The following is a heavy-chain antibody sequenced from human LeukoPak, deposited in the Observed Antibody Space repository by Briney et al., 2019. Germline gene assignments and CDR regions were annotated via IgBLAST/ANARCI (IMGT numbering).Heavy chain of an antibody. CDR1: GYTFTGYY. Sequence: GASVKVSCKASGYTFTGYYMHWVRQAPGQGLEWMGWINPNSGGTNYAQKFQGRVTMTRDTSISTAYMELSRLRSDDTAVYYCARIVVVVAAEDAFDIWSQGTMVTVSS. D-gene: IGHD2-15*01. V-gene: IGHV1-2*02. CDR3: ARIVVVVAAEDAFDI. CDR2: INPNSGGT. J-gene: IGHJ3*02.